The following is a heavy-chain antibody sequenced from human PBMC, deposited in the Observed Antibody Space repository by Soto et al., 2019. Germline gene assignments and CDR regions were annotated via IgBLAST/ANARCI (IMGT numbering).Heavy chain of an antibody. CDR3: ARGRYCLTGRCFPNWFDS. V-gene: IGHV4-30-4*01. J-gene: IGHJ5*01. Sequence: TLSLTCSVSGDSISTVDYFWAWIRQPPGQALEYIGYIYKSATTYYNPSFEGRVAISLDTSKSHFSLNVTSETAADTAVYFCARGRYCLTGRCFPNWFDSWGQGTLVTVSS. CDR2: IYKSATT. CDR1: GDSISTVDYF. D-gene: IGHD2-15*01.